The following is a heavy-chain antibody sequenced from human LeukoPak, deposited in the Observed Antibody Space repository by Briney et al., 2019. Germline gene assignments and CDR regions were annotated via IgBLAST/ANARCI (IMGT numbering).Heavy chain of an antibody. V-gene: IGHV5-51*01. J-gene: IGHJ4*02. D-gene: IGHD3-22*01. CDR1: GYSSINYW. CDR2: IYPGDCDT. CDR3: ASQGTRTRYYYDRSGYYFFDY. Sequence: GESLKISCKGSGYSSINYWIGWVRHMPGKGLEWMGIIYPGDCDTTYSPSFQGQVTISADKSISTAYLQWSSLKASDTALYYCASQGTRTRYYYDRSGYYFFDYWGQGTLVAVS.